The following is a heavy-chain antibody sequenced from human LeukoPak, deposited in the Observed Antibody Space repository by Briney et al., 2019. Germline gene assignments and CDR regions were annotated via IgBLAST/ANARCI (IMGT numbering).Heavy chain of an antibody. CDR1: GFTFGYYA. V-gene: IGHV3-49*04. D-gene: IGHD3-22*01. J-gene: IGHJ4*02. CDR2: IRTKAYGGTT. Sequence: GGSLRLSCTASGFTFGYYAMSWVRQPPGKGLEWVGFIRTKAYGGTTEYAASVKGRFTISRDDSKSIAYLQMNSPKTEDTAVYYCTRDLSPTYYADTSGYYRDLYDYWGQGTLVTVSS. CDR3: TRDLSPTYYADTSGYYRDLYDY.